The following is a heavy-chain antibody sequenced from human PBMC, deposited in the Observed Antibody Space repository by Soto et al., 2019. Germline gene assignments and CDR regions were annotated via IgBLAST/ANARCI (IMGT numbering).Heavy chain of an antibody. Sequence: QLQLQESGPGLVKPSETLSLTCTVSGGSISSSSYYWGWIRQPPGKGLEWIGSIYYSGSTYYNPSLKSRVTISVDTSKNQFSLKLSSVTATDTAVYYCARHLRGNLCYGDSCGGAGWFDPWGQGTLVTVSS. CDR3: ARHLRGNLCYGDSCGGAGWFDP. J-gene: IGHJ5*02. V-gene: IGHV4-39*01. CDR2: IYYSGST. D-gene: IGHD4-17*01. CDR1: GGSISSSSYY.